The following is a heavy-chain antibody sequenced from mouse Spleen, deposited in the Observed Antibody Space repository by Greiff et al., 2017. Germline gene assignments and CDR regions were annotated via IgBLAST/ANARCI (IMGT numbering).Heavy chain of an antibody. Sequence: VNVVESGAELMKPGASVKLSCKATGYTFTGYWIEWVKQRPGHGLEWIGEIIPGSGSTNYNEKFKGKATFTADTSSNTAYLQLSSLTSEDTAIXYCARNDGYLYYFGYWGPGTSLPVSS. CDR2: IIPGSGST. J-gene: IGHJ2*02. D-gene: IGHD2-3*01. CDR1: GYTFTGYW. V-gene: IGHV1-9*01. CDR3: ARNDGYLYYFGY.